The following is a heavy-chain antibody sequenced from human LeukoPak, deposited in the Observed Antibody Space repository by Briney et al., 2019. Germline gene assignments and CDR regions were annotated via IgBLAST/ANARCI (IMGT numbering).Heavy chain of an antibody. V-gene: IGHV1-3*02. CDR3: ATSPGGNARTWLDY. Sequence: ASVKVTCKASGYTFTNYALHWVRQAPGQRLEWMGWTNGATGNTRFSQDVQGRLTITIDTSASTAYMELSSLRSEDTAVYYCATSPGGNARTWLDYWGQGALVTVSS. CDR2: TNGATGNT. D-gene: IGHD4-23*01. J-gene: IGHJ4*02. CDR1: GYTFTNYA.